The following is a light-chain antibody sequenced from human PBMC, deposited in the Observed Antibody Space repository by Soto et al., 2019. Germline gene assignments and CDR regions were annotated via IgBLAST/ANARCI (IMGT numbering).Light chain of an antibody. J-gene: IGKJ1*01. Sequence: DIQMTQSPSSVSASVGDRVTITCRASQGISSSLAWYEQKPGKAPRLLINAASRLQSGAPSRFICSGSGTDFTLTNSSLQPEDVATYDCQQDNSFPWTFGQGTKVVIK. V-gene: IGKV1-12*01. CDR3: QQDNSFPWT. CDR2: AAS. CDR1: QGISSS.